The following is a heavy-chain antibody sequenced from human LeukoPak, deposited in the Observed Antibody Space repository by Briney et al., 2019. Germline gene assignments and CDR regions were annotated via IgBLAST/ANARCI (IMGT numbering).Heavy chain of an antibody. CDR1: GGSISSLIYY. CDR3: ARDGPIK. CDR2: IHYSGST. Sequence: SETLSLTCTVSGGSISSLIYYWGWIRQPPGKGLEWIGSIHYSGSTYYSPSLKRRVTISVDTSRNQFSLKLTSVTAADTAVYYCARDGPIKWGQGTLVTVSS. J-gene: IGHJ4*02. V-gene: IGHV4-39*07. D-gene: IGHD5-24*01.